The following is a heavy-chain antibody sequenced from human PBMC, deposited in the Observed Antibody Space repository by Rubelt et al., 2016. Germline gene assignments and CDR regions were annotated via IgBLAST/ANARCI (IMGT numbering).Heavy chain of an antibody. CDR2: IYYSGST. J-gene: IGHJ4*02. D-gene: IGHD3-10*01. V-gene: IGHV4-39*07. Sequence: QLQLQESGPGLVKPSETLSLTCTVSGGSISSSSYYWGWIRQPPGKGLEWIGYIYYSGSTYYNPSLKSRVTISVDTSKNQFSLKLSSVTAADTAVYYCARDRSPYGSGSYYDYWGQGTLVTVSS. CDR3: ARDRSPYGSGSYYDY. CDR1: GGSISSSSYY.